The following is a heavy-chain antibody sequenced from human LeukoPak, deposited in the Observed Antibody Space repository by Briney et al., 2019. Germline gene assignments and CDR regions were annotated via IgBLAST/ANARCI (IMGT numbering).Heavy chain of an antibody. V-gene: IGHV4-59*01. CDR2: IYSSGCT. CDR1: GGPIRSYF. J-gene: IGHJ4*02. CDR3: ARVLPYSSGWGVDY. D-gene: IGHD6-19*01. Sequence: PSETLPPTCTVSGGPIRSYFSSWIRQPPGKGLAWIGYIYSSGCTNYNPSLKSRVSISVDTSENQFSLSLSSVTAADTAIYYCARVLPYSSGWGVDYWGQGTLVTVSS.